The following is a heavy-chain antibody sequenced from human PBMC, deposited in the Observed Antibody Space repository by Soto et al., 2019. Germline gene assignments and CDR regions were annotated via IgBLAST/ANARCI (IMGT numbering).Heavy chain of an antibody. V-gene: IGHV1-3*01. CDR3: ARETTLIDAFDI. CDR2: INAGNGNT. D-gene: IGHD1-1*01. Sequence: GASVKVSCKASGYTFTSYAMHWVRQAPGQRLEWMGWINAGNGNTKYSQKFQGRVTITRDTSASTAYMEPSSLRSEDTAVYYCARETTLIDAFDIWGQGTMVTVSS. J-gene: IGHJ3*02. CDR1: GYTFTSYA.